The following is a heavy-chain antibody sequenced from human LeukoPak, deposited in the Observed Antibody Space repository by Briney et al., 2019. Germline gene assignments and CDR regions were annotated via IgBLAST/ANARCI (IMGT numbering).Heavy chain of an antibody. CDR1: GFTFSNAW. D-gene: IGHD6-13*01. Sequence: PGGSLRLSCAASGFTFSNAWMSWVRQAPGKGLDWVGRIKSKTDGGTTDYAAPVKGRFTISRDDSKNTLYLQMNSLKTEDTAVYYCTTPFNRIAAAGTSLWGQGTLVTVSS. CDR3: TTPFNRIAAAGTSL. V-gene: IGHV3-15*01. J-gene: IGHJ4*02. CDR2: IKSKTDGGTT.